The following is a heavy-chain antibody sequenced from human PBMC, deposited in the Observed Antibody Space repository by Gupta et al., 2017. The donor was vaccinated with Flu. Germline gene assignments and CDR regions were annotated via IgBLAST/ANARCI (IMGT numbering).Heavy chain of an antibody. D-gene: IGHD2-15*01. V-gene: IGHV4-31*03. CDR3: ARDLIVAATSLSYYYFGMDV. Sequence: QVQLQESGPGLVKPSQTLSLTCTVSGGSISSGGYYWSWIRQHPGKGLEWIGYCYYSGSTYYNASVKSRLTRAVDTSKNQFSLKLSSVTAADRVVDYCARDLIVAATSLSYYYFGMDVWGQGNTVTVSS. CDR1: GGSISSGGYY. CDR2: CYYSGST. J-gene: IGHJ6*02.